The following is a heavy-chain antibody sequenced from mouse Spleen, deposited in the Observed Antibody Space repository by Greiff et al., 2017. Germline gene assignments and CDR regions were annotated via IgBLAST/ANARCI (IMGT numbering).Heavy chain of an antibody. V-gene: IGHV1-59*01. D-gene: IGHD3-2*01. Sequence: QVQLQQSGAELVRPGTSVKLSCKASGYTFTSYWMHWVKQRPGQGLEWIGVIDPSDSYTNYNQKFKGKATLTVDTSSSTAYMQLSSLTSEDSAVYYCARILDSSGFYAMDYWGQGTSVTVSS. CDR3: ARILDSSGFYAMDY. J-gene: IGHJ4*01. CDR1: GYTFTSYW. CDR2: IDPSDSYT.